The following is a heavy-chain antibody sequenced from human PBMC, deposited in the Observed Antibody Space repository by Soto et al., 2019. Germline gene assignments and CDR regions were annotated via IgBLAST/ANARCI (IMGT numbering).Heavy chain of an antibody. J-gene: IGHJ4*02. CDR1: GGSISSINYY. CDR3: ARHSWGTNSAFDY. D-gene: IGHD3-16*01. CDR2: IIYNGNT. Sequence: SESLSLTCTLSGGSISSINYYWGWIRHPPGKGLAWIGTIIYNGNTYYNPSLKSRVTISVDTSKNHFSLNLTSVTAADTAVYYCARHSWGTNSAFDYWGQGTPVTVSS. V-gene: IGHV4-39*01.